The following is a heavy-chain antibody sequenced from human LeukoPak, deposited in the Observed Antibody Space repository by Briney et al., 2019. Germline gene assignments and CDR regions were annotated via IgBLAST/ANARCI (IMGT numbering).Heavy chain of an antibody. V-gene: IGHV5-51*01. CDR2: LYPGDSET. CDR3: ARQGIGYCSSTSCYTGAFDI. D-gene: IGHD2-2*02. Sequence: GESLKISCKGSGYNFTSYWIGWVRQMPGKGLEWMGILYPGDSETRVGPSFPGQVTISVDKSINTAFLQWSSLKASDTAIYYCARQGIGYCSSTSCYTGAFDIWGQGTMVTVSS. CDR1: GYNFTSYW. J-gene: IGHJ3*02.